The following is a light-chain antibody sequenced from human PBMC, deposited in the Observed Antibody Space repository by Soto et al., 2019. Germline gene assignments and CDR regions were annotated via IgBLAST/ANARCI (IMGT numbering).Light chain of an antibody. CDR1: SSDVGAFNY. CDR2: EVS. CDR3: SSYTSSTTLV. V-gene: IGLV2-14*01. Sequence: QSVLTQPASVSGSPGQSITISCTGASSDVGAFNYVSWYQQHPGKAPKLLIYEVSNRPPGLSNRFSGSKSGNTASLTISGLQAEDEADYYCSSYTSSTTLVFGGGTKVTVL. J-gene: IGLJ2*01.